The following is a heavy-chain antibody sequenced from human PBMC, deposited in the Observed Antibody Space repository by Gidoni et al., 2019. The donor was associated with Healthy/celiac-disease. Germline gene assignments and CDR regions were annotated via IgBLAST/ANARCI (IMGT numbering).Heavy chain of an antibody. J-gene: IGHJ4*02. V-gene: IGHV4-34*01. D-gene: IGHD2-2*01. Sequence: QVQLQQWGAGLLKPSETLSLTCAVYGGSFSGYYWSWIRQPPGKGLEWIGEINHSGSTNANPSLKSRFTISVDTSKNHFSLKLSSVTAADTAVYYCARAPYQLLSLSYWGQGTLVTVSS. CDR3: ARAPYQLLSLSY. CDR2: INHSGST. CDR1: GGSFSGYY.